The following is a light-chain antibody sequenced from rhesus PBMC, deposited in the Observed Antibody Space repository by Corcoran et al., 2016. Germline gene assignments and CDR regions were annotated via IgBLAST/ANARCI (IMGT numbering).Light chain of an antibody. Sequence: EIVMTQSPATLALSPGERATLSCRASQSVSSYLAWYQQKPGQAPRLLIYGASSRATGIPDRCSGSGAGTEFTRTISSLEPEDVGVYFCLQSSNWPTFGGGTKVEIK. CDR3: LQSSNWPT. J-gene: IGKJ4*01. V-gene: IGKV3-24*04. CDR1: QSVSSY. CDR2: GAS.